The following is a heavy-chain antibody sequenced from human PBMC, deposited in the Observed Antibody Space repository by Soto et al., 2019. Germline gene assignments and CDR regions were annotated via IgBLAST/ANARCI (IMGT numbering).Heavy chain of an antibody. D-gene: IGHD3-10*01. CDR3: AKDLPYYYGSRSQRNHYGMDV. V-gene: IGHV3-23*01. CDR1: GFTFSSYA. Sequence: EVQLLESRGGLVQPGGALRLSCAATGFTFSSYAMSWVRQAPGKGLEWVSAISGSGGSTCYAGSVKGRFTISRDNSKNTLYLQMNSLRAEDTAVYYCAKDLPYYYGSRSQRNHYGMDVWGQGTTVTVSS. J-gene: IGHJ6*02. CDR2: ISGSGGST.